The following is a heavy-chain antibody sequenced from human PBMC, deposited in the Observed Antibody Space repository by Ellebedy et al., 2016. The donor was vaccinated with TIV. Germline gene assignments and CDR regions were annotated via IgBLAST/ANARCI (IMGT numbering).Heavy chain of an antibody. CDR2: IGTAGDT. CDR1: GFTFSSYD. CDR3: ARATSGFDF. Sequence: GESLKISCAASGFTFSSYDMHWVRQVTGKGLEWVSGIGTAGDTYYLGSVKGRFIISRDSAKNSLYLQMNSLRAEDTAVYYCARATSGFDFWGQGALATVSS. V-gene: IGHV3-13*01. D-gene: IGHD5-24*01. J-gene: IGHJ4*02.